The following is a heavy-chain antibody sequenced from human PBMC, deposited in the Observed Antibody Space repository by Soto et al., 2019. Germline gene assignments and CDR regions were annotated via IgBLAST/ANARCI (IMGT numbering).Heavy chain of an antibody. J-gene: IGHJ5*02. Sequence: QVQLQESGPRLVKPSGSLSLTCGVSGGTVASSHWWSWVRQSPGGGLEWIGNVYHTGDTNLNPSLQSRVTISVDKSNNQFSLRLNSLTAADTAVYFCARETVTAGGNNYFDPWGPGTLVTVSS. CDR1: GGTVASSHW. CDR2: VYHTGDT. CDR3: ARETVTAGGNNYFDP. V-gene: IGHV4-4*02. D-gene: IGHD2-21*02.